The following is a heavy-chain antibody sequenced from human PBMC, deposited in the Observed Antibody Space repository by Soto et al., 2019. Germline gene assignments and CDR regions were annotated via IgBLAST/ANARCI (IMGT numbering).Heavy chain of an antibody. J-gene: IGHJ6*02. CDR2: IWYDGSNK. CDR3: ARDQPGMRGYYYYGMDV. V-gene: IGHV3-33*01. Sequence: VAVIWYDGSNKYYADSVKGRFTISRDNSKNTLYLQMNSLRAEDTAVYYCARDQPGMRGYYYYGMDVWGQGTTVTVSS. D-gene: IGHD2-8*01.